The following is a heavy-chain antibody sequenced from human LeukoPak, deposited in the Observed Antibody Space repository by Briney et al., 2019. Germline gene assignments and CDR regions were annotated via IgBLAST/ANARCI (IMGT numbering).Heavy chain of an antibody. CDR2: IWYDGSNK. CDR3: ARGHVRGYSYGFGY. D-gene: IGHD5-18*01. V-gene: IGHV3-33*08. CDR1: GFTFSDYA. Sequence: GGSLRLSCAASGFTFSDYAMHWVRQAPGKGLEWVAVIWYDGSNKYYTDSVEGRFTISRDNSNNTLYLQMNSLRVEDTAVYYCARGHVRGYSYGFGYWGQGSLVTVSS. J-gene: IGHJ4*02.